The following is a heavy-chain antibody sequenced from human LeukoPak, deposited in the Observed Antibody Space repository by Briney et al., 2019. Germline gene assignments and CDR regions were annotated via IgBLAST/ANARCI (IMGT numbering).Heavy chain of an antibody. CDR3: ARVSAGDYPDY. Sequence: GGSLRLSRAASGFTFSNYWMSWVRQAPGKGLEWVANIKEDGSEKSYVDSVKGRFTISRDNAKNSLYLQMNSLRAEDTAVYYCARVSAGDYPDYWGQGTLVTVSS. CDR2: IKEDGSEK. J-gene: IGHJ4*02. CDR1: GFTFSNYW. D-gene: IGHD7-27*01. V-gene: IGHV3-7*03.